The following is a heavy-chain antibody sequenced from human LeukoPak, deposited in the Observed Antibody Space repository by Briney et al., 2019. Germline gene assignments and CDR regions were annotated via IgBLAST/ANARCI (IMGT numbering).Heavy chain of an antibody. CDR1: GGSISSYY. D-gene: IGHD3-10*01. V-gene: IGHV4-4*07. Sequence: SETLSLTCTVSGGSISSYYWSWIRQPAGKGLEWIGRIYTRGSTNYNPSLKSRVTISVDTSKNQFSLKLSSVTAADTAVYYCARDSYYGSGSYYPFDYWGQGTLVTVSS. CDR2: IYTRGST. J-gene: IGHJ4*02. CDR3: ARDSYYGSGSYYPFDY.